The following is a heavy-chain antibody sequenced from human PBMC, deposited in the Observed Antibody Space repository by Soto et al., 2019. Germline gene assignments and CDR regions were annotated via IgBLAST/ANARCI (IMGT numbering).Heavy chain of an antibody. J-gene: IGHJ4*02. D-gene: IGHD3-16*01. V-gene: IGHV3-23*01. CDR3: ANWGGYSGAWPFDY. Sequence: VGSLRLSCAASGFTLSSYAMSWVRQAPGEGLEWVSAISGSGGSTYYADSVKGRFTISRDNSKNRLDLQMNSLRAEDTAVYYWANWGGYSGAWPFDYGGQGPLSTV. CDR1: GFTLSSYA. CDR2: ISGSGGST.